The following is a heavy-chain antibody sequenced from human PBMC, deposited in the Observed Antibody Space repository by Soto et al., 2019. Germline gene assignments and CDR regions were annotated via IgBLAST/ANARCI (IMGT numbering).Heavy chain of an antibody. CDR3: ARAKGDY. CDR2: IYYSGSP. CDR1: GGSITSGDYY. Sequence: QVQLQEAGPGLVKPSQTLSLTCTVSGGSITSGDYYWTWIRQPPGKGLEWIGYIYYSGSPYSNPSLKSRLTMSIDKSKNQFSLKLSSVTAADTAVYYCARAKGDYWGQGTLVTVSS. J-gene: IGHJ4*02. V-gene: IGHV4-30-4*01.